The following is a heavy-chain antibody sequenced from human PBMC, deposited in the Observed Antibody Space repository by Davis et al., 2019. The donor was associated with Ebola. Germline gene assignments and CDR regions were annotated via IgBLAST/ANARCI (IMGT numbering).Heavy chain of an antibody. D-gene: IGHD3-10*01. CDR2: ISGSGGST. Sequence: GESLKISCAASGFTFSSYAMSWVRQAPGKGLEWVSAISGSGGSTYYADSVKGRFTISRDNSKNTLYLQMNSLRAEDTAVYYCAKPAYYYGSGSYYNDGWFDPWGQGTLVTVSS. V-gene: IGHV3-23*01. J-gene: IGHJ5*02. CDR1: GFTFSSYA. CDR3: AKPAYYYGSGSYYNDGWFDP.